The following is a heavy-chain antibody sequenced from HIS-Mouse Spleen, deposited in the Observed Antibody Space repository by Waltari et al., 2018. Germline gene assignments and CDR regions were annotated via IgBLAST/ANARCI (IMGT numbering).Heavy chain of an antibody. CDR1: GFTFSSYS. CDR2: ISIISSCI. CDR3: ARGFDP. J-gene: IGHJ5*02. V-gene: IGHV3-21*01. Sequence: EVQLVESGGGLVKPGGSLRLSCAASGFTFSSYSLNWFRQAPGKGLDWVSSISIISSCIYYADSVKGRFTISRDNSKNSLYLQMNSLRAEDTAVYYCARGFDPWGQGNLVTVSS.